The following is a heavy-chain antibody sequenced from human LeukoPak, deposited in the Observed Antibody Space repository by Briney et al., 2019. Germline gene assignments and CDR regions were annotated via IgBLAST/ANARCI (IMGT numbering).Heavy chain of an antibody. D-gene: IGHD3-22*01. J-gene: IGHJ4*02. CDR3: AKDGDSSGYHFDH. CDR2: ISGGGGIT. V-gene: IGHV3-23*01. CDR1: GFTFSTYA. Sequence: GGSLRLPCAASGFTFSTYAMNWVRQAPGKGLEWVSAISGGGGITSYGDSVKGRFSISRDNSENTLYLRMNSLRAEDTAVYYCAKDGDSSGYHFDHWGQGTLVTVSS.